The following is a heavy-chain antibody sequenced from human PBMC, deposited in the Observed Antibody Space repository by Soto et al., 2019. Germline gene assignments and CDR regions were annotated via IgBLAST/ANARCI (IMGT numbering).Heavy chain of an antibody. CDR3: AKDPPTTGTTFDY. V-gene: IGHV3-23*01. CDR1: GFTFSSFA. CDR2: INKSGGGT. D-gene: IGHD1-1*01. Sequence: GGSLRLSCAASGFTFSSFAMSWVRQAPGKGLEWVSTINKSGGGTYYADSVKGRFTISRDNSKNMLFLQINGLRAEDTAVYYCAKDPPTTGTTFDYWGRGTLVTV. J-gene: IGHJ4*02.